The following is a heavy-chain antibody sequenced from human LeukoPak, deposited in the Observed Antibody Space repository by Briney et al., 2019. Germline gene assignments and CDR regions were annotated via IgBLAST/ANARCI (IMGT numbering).Heavy chain of an antibody. V-gene: IGHV3-7*05. CDR2: IKHDGSEK. CDR3: ARHIRSYFDY. Sequence: GGSLRLSCAASGFTFSTYWMSWVRQAPGKGLEWVANIKHDGSEKYYVDSVKGRFTISRDNAKNSLYLQMDSLRAEDTAVYYCARHIRSYFDYWGQGTLVTVSS. J-gene: IGHJ4*02. CDR1: GFTFSTYW.